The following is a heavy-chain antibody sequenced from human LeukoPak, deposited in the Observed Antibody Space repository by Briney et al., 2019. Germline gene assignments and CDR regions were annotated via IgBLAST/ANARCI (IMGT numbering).Heavy chain of an antibody. CDR2: IWYDGSNK. Sequence: GGSLRLSCAASGFTFSSYGMHWVRQAPGKGLEWVAVIWYDGSNKYYADSVKGRFTISRDNSKNTLYLQMNSLRAEDTAVYYCAEDRDSSGYFHFDYWGQGTLVTVSS. D-gene: IGHD3-22*01. J-gene: IGHJ4*02. V-gene: IGHV3-33*06. CDR3: AEDRDSSGYFHFDY. CDR1: GFTFSSYG.